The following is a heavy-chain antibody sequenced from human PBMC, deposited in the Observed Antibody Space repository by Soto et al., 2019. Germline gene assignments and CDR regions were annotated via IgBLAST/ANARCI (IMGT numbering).Heavy chain of an antibody. Sequence: PGGSLRLSCAAYGFTFSSYGMHWVRQAPGKGLEWVAVISYDGSNKYYADSVKGRFTISRDNSKNTLYLQMNSLRAEDTAVYYCAKVAPYDSSGYYYYGMDVWGQGTTVTVSS. V-gene: IGHV3-30*18. CDR2: ISYDGSNK. J-gene: IGHJ6*02. CDR1: GFTFSSYG. CDR3: AKVAPYDSSGYYYYGMDV. D-gene: IGHD3-22*01.